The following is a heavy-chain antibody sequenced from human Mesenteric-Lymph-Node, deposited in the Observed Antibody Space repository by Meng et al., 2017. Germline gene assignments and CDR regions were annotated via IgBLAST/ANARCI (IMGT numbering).Heavy chain of an antibody. CDR2: ITGSSSYV. Sequence: EVHLVASGGGLVKPGWYLRLSCAASGFTFSGYSMNWVRQAPGKGLEWVSSITGSSSYVYYADSVKGRFTISRDNAKNSLYLQMNSLRAEDTAVYFCARATIVVINSFDYWGQVTLVTVSS. CDR1: GFTFSGYS. CDR3: ARATIVVINSFDY. D-gene: IGHD3-22*01. V-gene: IGHV3-21*01. J-gene: IGHJ4*02.